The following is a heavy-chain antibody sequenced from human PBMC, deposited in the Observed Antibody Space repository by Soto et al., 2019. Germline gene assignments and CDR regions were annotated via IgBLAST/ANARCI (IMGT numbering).Heavy chain of an antibody. D-gene: IGHD2-15*01. CDR3: AKGLCSGCICYGTD. V-gene: IGHV3-23*01. Sequence: GGSLRLSCAASGFTFSSSTMRWVRQAPGKGLEWVSSFSGSTGNTYYADSVKGRFTVSRDNSKNTLYLQMNSLRAEDTALYYCAKGLCSGCICYGTDWGQGXLVTVSS. J-gene: IGHJ4*02. CDR2: FSGSTGNT. CDR1: GFTFSSST.